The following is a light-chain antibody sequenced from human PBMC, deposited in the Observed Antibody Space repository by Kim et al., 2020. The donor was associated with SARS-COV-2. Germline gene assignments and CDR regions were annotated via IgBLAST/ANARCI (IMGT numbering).Light chain of an antibody. CDR1: QNIVAN. V-gene: IGKV3-15*01. CDR2: RAT. J-gene: IGKJ1*01. CDR3: QQYANWPWT. Sequence: DIVLTQSPATLSLSPGERATLSCRASQNIVANLAWYVQKPGQAPRLLIYRATTRVAGVPARFSGSGSGTDFTLTISSLQSEDFAVFSCQQYANWPWTFGQGTKVEIK.